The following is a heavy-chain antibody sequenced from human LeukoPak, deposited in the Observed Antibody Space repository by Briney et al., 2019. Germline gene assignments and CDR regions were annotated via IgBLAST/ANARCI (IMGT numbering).Heavy chain of an antibody. Sequence: GGSLRLSCAASGFTFSSYAMHWVRQAPGQRLEWMGWINAGNGNTKYSQEFQGRVTITRDTSASTAYMELSSLRSEDMAVYYCAREGSSWYYDYWGQGTLVTVSS. D-gene: IGHD6-13*01. CDR1: GFTFSSYA. CDR2: INAGNGNT. CDR3: AREGSSWYYDY. J-gene: IGHJ4*02. V-gene: IGHV1-3*03.